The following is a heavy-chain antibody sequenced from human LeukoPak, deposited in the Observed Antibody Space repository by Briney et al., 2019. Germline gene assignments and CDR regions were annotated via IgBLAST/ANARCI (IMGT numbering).Heavy chain of an antibody. Sequence: GRSLRLSCAATGFTFSSYGMHWVRQAPGKGLEWVAVIWYDGSNKYYADSVKGRFTISRDNSKNTLYLQMNSLRAEDTAVYYCARGGEDVVVVPAADYYYGMDVWGKGTTVTVSS. D-gene: IGHD2-2*01. CDR3: ARGGEDVVVVPAADYYYGMDV. J-gene: IGHJ6*04. CDR1: GFTFSSYG. V-gene: IGHV3-33*01. CDR2: IWYDGSNK.